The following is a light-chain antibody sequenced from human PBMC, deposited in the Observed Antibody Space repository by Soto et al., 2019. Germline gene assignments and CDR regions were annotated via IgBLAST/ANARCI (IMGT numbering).Light chain of an antibody. CDR1: LDIRNF. J-gene: IGKJ4*01. Sequence: DIPMTQSPSSLSASVGDRVTITCRASLDIRNFLAWYQQKPGQVPKLLIYGASTLQSGVPSRFSASGSGTDFTLAISSLQPEDVATYYCQKYDTAPLTFAGGTRWRS. V-gene: IGKV1-27*01. CDR2: GAS. CDR3: QKYDTAPLT.